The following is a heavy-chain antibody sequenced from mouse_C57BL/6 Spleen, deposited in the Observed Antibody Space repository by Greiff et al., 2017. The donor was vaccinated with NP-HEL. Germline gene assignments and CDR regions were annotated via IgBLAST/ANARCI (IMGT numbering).Heavy chain of an antibody. CDR2: IDPSDSYT. V-gene: IGHV1-69*01. D-gene: IGHD2-1*01. J-gene: IGHJ3*01. CDR3: ARGGNFFAY. CDR1: GYTFTSYW. Sequence: QVQLKQSGAELVMPGASVKLSCKASGYTFTSYWMHWVKQRPGQGLEWIGEIDPSDSYTNYNQKFKGKSTLTVDKSSSTAYMQLSSLTSEDSAVYYCARGGNFFAYWGQGTLVTVSA.